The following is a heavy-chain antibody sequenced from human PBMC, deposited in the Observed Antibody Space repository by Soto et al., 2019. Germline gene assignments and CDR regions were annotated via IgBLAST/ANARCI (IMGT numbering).Heavy chain of an antibody. CDR1: GYTFTSYG. V-gene: IGHV1-18*01. Sequence: QVHLVQSGAEVKKPGASVKVSCKASGYTFTSYGITSVRQAPGKGLEWMGWISAHNGNTDYAQKLQGRVIVTRDTSTSTAYMEMRSLISDDTAVYYCARGWYGDYWGQRAHVTVS. D-gene: IGHD3-10*01. CDR2: ISAHNGNT. J-gene: IGHJ4*01. CDR3: ARGWYGDY.